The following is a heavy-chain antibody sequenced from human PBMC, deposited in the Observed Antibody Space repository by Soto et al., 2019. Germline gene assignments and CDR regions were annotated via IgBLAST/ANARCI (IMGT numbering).Heavy chain of an antibody. Sequence: QVHLVQSGAEVKKPGASVKVSCKGSGYAFTTYGITWVRQAPGQGLEWMGWISAHNGNTNYAQKLQGRVTVTRDTSTSTAYMELRSLRSDDTCVYYCARGRYGDYWGQGAVVTVSS. V-gene: IGHV1-18*01. CDR1: GYAFTTYG. CDR3: ARGRYGDY. J-gene: IGHJ4*02. CDR2: ISAHNGNT. D-gene: IGHD1-1*01.